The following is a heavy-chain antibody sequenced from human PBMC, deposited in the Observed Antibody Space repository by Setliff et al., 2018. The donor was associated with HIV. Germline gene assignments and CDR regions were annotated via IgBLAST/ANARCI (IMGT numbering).Heavy chain of an antibody. CDR1: GYTFTSYS. CDR2: IVPASGST. CDR3: ATKLYCTNGVCLDAFDI. D-gene: IGHD2-8*01. J-gene: IGHJ3*02. V-gene: IGHV1-69*13. Sequence: ASVKVSCKASGYTFTSYSMYWVRQAPGQGLEWMGGIVPASGSTTYAQKFEGRVTITADESTASAYMDLSGLRSDDAAVYYCATKLYCTNGVCLDAFDIWGQGTMVTVSS.